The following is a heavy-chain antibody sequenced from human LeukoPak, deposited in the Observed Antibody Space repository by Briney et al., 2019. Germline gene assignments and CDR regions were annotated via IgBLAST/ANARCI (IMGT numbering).Heavy chain of an antibody. V-gene: IGHV1-24*01. CDR3: ARPRDCSGGSCYSYYYGMDV. Sequence: ASVKVSCKVSGYTLTELSMHWVRQAPGKGLEWMGGFDPEDGETIYAQKFQGRVTMTEDTSTDTAYMELSSLRSEDTAVYYCARPRDCSGGSCYSYYYGMDVWGQGTTVTVSS. CDR2: FDPEDGET. D-gene: IGHD2-15*01. J-gene: IGHJ6*02. CDR1: GYTLTELS.